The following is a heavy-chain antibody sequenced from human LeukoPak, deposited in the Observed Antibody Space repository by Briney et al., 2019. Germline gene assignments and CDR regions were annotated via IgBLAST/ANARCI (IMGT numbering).Heavy chain of an antibody. Sequence: PSETLSLTCTVSGGSINSNSYYWGWIRQHPGKGLEWIGYIYYSGSSYYNPSLRSRVTISVDTSKNHFSLKLSSVTAAHTAVYYCARNRDGYNSFDYWGQGTLVTVSS. J-gene: IGHJ4*02. D-gene: IGHD5-24*01. V-gene: IGHV4-31*03. CDR2: IYYSGSS. CDR1: GGSINSNSYY. CDR3: ARNRDGYNSFDY.